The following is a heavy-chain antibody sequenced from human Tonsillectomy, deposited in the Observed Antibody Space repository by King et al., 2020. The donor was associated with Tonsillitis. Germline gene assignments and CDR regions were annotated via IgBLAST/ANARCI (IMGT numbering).Heavy chain of an antibody. D-gene: IGHD4-17*01. CDR1: GFTFSSYA. CDR2: IYSGGSST. V-gene: IGHV3-23*03. J-gene: IGHJ4*02. CDR3: AKDSGHDYADFAPIFDY. Sequence: VQLVESGGGLVQPGGSLRLSCAASGFTFSSYAMSWVRQAPGKGLEWVSVIYSGGSSTYYADSVKGRFTISRNNSKNTLYLQMNSLRAEATAVYYCAKDSGHDYADFAPIFDYWGQGTLVTVSS.